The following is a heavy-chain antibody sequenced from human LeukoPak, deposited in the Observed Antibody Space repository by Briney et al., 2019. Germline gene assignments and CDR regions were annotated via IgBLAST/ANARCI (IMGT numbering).Heavy chain of an antibody. J-gene: IGHJ5*02. V-gene: IGHV4-59*01. CDR3: ARGAPRYCSGGSCARSFDP. CDR2: IYYSGST. D-gene: IGHD2-15*01. Sequence: SETLSLTCTVSGGSISNYYWGWIRQPPGKGLEWIGYIYYSGSTNYNPSLKSRVTISVDTSKNQFSLKLSSVTAADTAVYYCARGAPRYCSGGSCARSFDPWGQGTLVTVSS. CDR1: GGSISNYY.